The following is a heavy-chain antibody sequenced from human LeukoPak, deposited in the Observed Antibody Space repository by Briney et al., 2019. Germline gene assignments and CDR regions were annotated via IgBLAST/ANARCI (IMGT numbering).Heavy chain of an antibody. Sequence: SETLSLTCVVYGGSFSGYYWSWIRQPPGKGLEWIGEINHSGSTNYNPSLKSRVTISVDTSKNQFSLKLSSVTAADTAVYYCATRGRCSSTSCFLRHYYYGMDVWGQGTTVTVSS. D-gene: IGHD2-2*01. CDR3: ATRGRCSSTSCFLRHYYYGMDV. V-gene: IGHV4-34*01. J-gene: IGHJ6*02. CDR1: GGSFSGYY. CDR2: INHSGST.